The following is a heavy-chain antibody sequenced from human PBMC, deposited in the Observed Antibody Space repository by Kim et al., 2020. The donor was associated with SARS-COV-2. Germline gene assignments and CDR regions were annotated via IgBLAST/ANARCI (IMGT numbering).Heavy chain of an antibody. Sequence: GGSLRLSCAASGFTFSSYWMSWVRQAPGKGLEWVANIKQDGSEKYYVDSVKGRFTISRDNAKNSLYLQMNSLRAEDTAVYYCARVGGENYYYYGMDVWGQGTTVTVSS. J-gene: IGHJ6*02. CDR1: GFTFSSYW. CDR3: ARVGGENYYYYGMDV. V-gene: IGHV3-7*01. D-gene: IGHD3-16*01. CDR2: IKQDGSEK.